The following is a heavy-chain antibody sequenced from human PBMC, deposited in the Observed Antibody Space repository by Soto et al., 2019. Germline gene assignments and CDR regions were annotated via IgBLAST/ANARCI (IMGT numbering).Heavy chain of an antibody. CDR1: GFTFSSYA. V-gene: IGHV3-30-3*01. J-gene: IGHJ4*01. D-gene: IGHD2-2*01. CDR3: GKCSSTSCHLGSDY. CDR2: ISYDGSSK. Sequence: ESGGGVVQPGRSLRLSCAASGFTFSSYAMHWVRQAPGKGLEWVALISYDGSSKYYADSVKGRFTISRDNSKNTLDLQMNSLRAEDTAVHYCGKCSSTSCHLGSDYWGQGTLVTVSS.